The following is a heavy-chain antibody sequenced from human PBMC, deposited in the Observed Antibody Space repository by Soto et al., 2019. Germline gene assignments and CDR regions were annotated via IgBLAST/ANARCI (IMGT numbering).Heavy chain of an antibody. CDR2: MNPNSGNT. V-gene: IGHV1-8*01. CDR3: ARGRNGMDV. J-gene: IGHJ6*02. Sequence: QVQLVQSGAEVKKPGASVKVSCKASGDTFTNYDIKWVRQATGQGLEWMGWMNPNSGNTGYAQKFQGRVPMTRTTSISTAYMELSSLRSEATAVYYCARGRNGMDVWGQGTTVTVSS. CDR1: GDTFTNYD.